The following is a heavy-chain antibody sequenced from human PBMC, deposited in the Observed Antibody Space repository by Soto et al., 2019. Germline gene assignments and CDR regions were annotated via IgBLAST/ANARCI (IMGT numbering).Heavy chain of an antibody. J-gene: IGHJ4*02. CDR3: ARGGFSGQDS. D-gene: IGHD5-12*01. CDR1: GGSISSYY. V-gene: IGHV4-4*07. Sequence: SETLSLTCTVSGGSISSYYWSWILQPAGKGLEWIGRIYASGSANYNPSLKSRVTMTGYTSKSQFSLKLSSVTAADTPVYYCARGGFSGQDSWGQGTQVSLCS. CDR2: IYASGSA.